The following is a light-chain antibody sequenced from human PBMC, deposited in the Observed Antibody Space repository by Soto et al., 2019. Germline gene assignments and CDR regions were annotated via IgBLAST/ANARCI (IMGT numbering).Light chain of an antibody. CDR2: DVS. CDR3: SSYTSSNTV. Sequence: QSVLTQPASVSGSPGQSITISCTGTSSDVGGYNYVSWYQQHPGKAPKLMIYDVSNRPSGVSNRFSGSKSGNTASLTISGLQAEDEADYYCSSYTSSNTVFGGGTKLTGL. CDR1: SSDVGGYNY. J-gene: IGLJ2*01. V-gene: IGLV2-14*01.